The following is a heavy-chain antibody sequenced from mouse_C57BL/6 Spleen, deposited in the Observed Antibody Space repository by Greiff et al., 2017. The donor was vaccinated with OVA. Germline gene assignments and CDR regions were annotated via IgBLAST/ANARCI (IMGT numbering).Heavy chain of an antibody. CDR3: AREGDGYYVGYFDV. CDR2: IDPSDSET. V-gene: IGHV1-52*01. J-gene: IGHJ1*03. Sequence: VQLQQPGAELVRPGSSVKLSCKASGYTFTSYWMHWVKQRPIQGLEWIGNIDPSDSETHYNQKFKDKATLTVDKSSSTAYMQLSSLTSEDSAVYYCAREGDGYYVGYFDVWGTGTTVTVSS. CDR1: GYTFTSYW. D-gene: IGHD2-3*01.